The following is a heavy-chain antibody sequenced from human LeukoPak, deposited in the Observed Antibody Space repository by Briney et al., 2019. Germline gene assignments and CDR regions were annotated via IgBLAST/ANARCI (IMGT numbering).Heavy chain of an antibody. D-gene: IGHD7-27*01. V-gene: IGHV3-7*01. Sequence: GGSLRLSCAASGFTFSDFWMSWVRQAPGKGPEWVANIKEDESEKHYVDSVKGRFTVSRDDAKSSLLLQMNSLRVEDTDVYYCATYKNWVAGDVWGQGTTVSVSS. J-gene: IGHJ6*02. CDR2: IKEDESEK. CDR1: GFTFSDFW. CDR3: ATYKNWVAGDV.